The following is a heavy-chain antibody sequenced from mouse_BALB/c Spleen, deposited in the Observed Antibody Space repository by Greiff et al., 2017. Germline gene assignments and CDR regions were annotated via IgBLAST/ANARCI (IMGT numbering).Heavy chain of an antibody. CDR3: ARQSAAWFAY. D-gene: IGHD6-1*01. CDR1: GFTFSSYT. CDR2: ISNGGGST. Sequence: EVKLVESGGGLVQPGGSLKLSCAASGFTFSSYTMSWVRQTPEKRLEWVAYISNGGGSTYYPDTVKGRVTISRDNAKNTLYLQMSSLKSEDTAMYYCARQSAAWFAYWGQGTLVTVSA. J-gene: IGHJ3*01. V-gene: IGHV5-12-2*01.